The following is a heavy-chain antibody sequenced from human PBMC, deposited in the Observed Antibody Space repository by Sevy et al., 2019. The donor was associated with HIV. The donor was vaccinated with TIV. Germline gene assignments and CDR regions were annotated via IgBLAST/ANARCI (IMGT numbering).Heavy chain of an antibody. CDR1: GFMFSSYA. V-gene: IGHV3-23*01. CDR3: AKDQGGPGGYGDFEVVPGPSDY. J-gene: IGHJ4*02. CDR2: ISGSGATT. Sequence: GGSLRLSCAASGFMFSSYAMSWVRQAPGKGLEWLSAISGSGATTYYADSVKGRFTISRDNSKNTVYLQMNSLRVEDTAVYYCAKDQGGPGGYGDFEVVPGPSDYWGQGTLVTVSS. D-gene: IGHD2-21*02.